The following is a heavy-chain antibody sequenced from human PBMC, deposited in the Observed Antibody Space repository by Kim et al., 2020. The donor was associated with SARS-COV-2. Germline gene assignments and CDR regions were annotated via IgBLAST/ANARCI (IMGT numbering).Heavy chain of an antibody. CDR2: ITSSSDYM. J-gene: IGHJ4*02. CDR1: GFTFSSYS. CDR3: ARDQGIGYSFDY. D-gene: IGHD6-13*01. V-gene: IGHV3-21*01. Sequence: GGSLRLSCAASGFTFSSYSMNWVRQAPGKGLEWVSFITSSSDYMYYADSVKGRCTISRDNAKNSLYLQMNSLIADATAVYSCARDQGIGYSFDYWGQGT.